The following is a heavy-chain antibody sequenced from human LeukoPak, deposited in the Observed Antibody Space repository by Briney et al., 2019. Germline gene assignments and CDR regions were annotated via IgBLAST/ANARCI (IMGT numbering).Heavy chain of an antibody. J-gene: IGHJ4*02. CDR2: ISGSGGST. V-gene: IGHV3-23*01. D-gene: IGHD2/OR15-2a*01. CDR3: ARESKGEEYYFDY. CDR1: GFTFSSYG. Sequence: GGTLRLSCAASGFTFSSYGMSWVRQAPGRGLEWVSAISGSGGSTYYADSVKGRFTISRDNSKNTLYLQMNSLRAEDTAVYYCARESKGEEYYFDYWGQGTLVTVSS.